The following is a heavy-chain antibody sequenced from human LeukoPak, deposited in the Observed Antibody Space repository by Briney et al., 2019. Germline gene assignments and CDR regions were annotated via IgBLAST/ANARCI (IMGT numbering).Heavy chain of an antibody. CDR2: ISAYNGDT. J-gene: IGHJ6*02. CDR1: GYTFTNYG. D-gene: IGHD5-12*01. CDR3: ATPSGTYSGYDFDYYGMDV. Sequence: ASVKVSCKASGYTFTNYGITWVRQAPGQGLEWVGWISAYNGDTNYAQELQGRVTMTTDTSTSATYMELRSLRSDDTAVYYCATPSGTYSGYDFDYYGMDVWGQGTTVTVSS. V-gene: IGHV1-18*01.